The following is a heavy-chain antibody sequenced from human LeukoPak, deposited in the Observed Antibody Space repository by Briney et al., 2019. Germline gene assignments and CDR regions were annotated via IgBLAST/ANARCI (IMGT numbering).Heavy chain of an antibody. J-gene: IGHJ4*02. Sequence: SETLSLTCTVSGGSISSSSYYWGWIRQPPGKGLEWIVSIYYSGSTYYNPSLKSRVTISVDTSKNQFSLKLSSVTAADTAVYYCARSAWGGRAQLERRRPFDYWGQGTLVTVSS. D-gene: IGHD1-1*01. CDR3: ARSAWGGRAQLERRRPFDY. CDR2: IYYSGST. V-gene: IGHV4-39*07. CDR1: GGSISSSSYY.